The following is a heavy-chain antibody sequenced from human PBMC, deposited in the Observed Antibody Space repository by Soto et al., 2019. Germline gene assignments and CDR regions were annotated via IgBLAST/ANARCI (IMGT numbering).Heavy chain of an antibody. CDR2: ISYNGNT. D-gene: IGHD4-17*01. J-gene: IGHJ4*02. V-gene: IGHV1-18*01. CDR3: GRDVWTTPGTPGDFHY. CDR1: GYTFSSYG. Sequence: QVQLVQSGAEEKKPGASVTVSCKASGYTFSSYGISWARQAPGQGLEWMGWISYNGNTKYARNLQDRVTMTTDTSTNIAYMELRRLRSDDTAVYYCGRDVWTTPGTPGDFHYWGQGTLVTVSS.